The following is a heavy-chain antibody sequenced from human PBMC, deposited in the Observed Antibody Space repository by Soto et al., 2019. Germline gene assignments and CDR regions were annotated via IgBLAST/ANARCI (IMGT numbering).Heavy chain of an antibody. CDR2: IDPNGCYT. V-gene: IGHV5-10-1*01. CDR3: ARYIAAAATPYYYNGMDV. D-gene: IGHD6-13*01. J-gene: IGHJ6*02. Sequence: GGSLKLSCEGSGYRFSSYWISWVRQMPGKGLEWVGRIDPNGCYTNYSPSLQGHVTISGDKSISTAYLQWSSLKASDTAMYYCARYIAAAATPYYYNGMDVWGQGTTVTVSS. CDR1: GYRFSSYW.